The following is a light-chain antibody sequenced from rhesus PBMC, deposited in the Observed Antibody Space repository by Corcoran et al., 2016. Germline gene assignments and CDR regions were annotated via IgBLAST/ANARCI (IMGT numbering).Light chain of an antibody. CDR2: GAS. CDR3: QKYSSSPYT. CDR1: QSINSY. V-gene: IGKV3-53*01. Sequence: QLILTQSPATLSLSPGERATLSCRASQSINSYLAWYQQKPGQAPRLLIYGASSRATGIPDRFSGSGAVTEFTLTISSLEAEEFAVYYCQKYSSSPYTFGQGTKVEIK. J-gene: IGKJ2*01.